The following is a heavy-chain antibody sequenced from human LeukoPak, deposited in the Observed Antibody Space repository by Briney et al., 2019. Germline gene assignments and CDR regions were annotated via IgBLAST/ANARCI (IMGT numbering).Heavy chain of an antibody. CDR1: GGSISSYY. V-gene: IGHV4-59*01. CDR3: AREGGATI. CDR2: IYYSGST. D-gene: IGHD1-26*01. J-gene: IGHJ4*02. Sequence: TSETLSLTCTVSGGSISSYYWSWIRQPPGKGLEWIGYIYYSGSTNYNPSLKSRVTISVDTSKNQFSLKLSSVTAADTAVYYCAREGGATIWGQGTLVTVSS.